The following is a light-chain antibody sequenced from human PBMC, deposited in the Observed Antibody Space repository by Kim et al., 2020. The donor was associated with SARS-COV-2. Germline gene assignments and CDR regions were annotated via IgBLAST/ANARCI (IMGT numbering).Light chain of an antibody. CDR3: QQYGSSPRGT. J-gene: IGKJ4*01. CDR1: QSVSSSY. CDR2: GAS. Sequence: ELALTQSPGTLSLSPGERATLSCRASQSVSSSYLAWYQQKPGQAPRLLIYGASSRATGIPDRFSGSGSGTDFTLTISRLEPEDFAVYYCQQYGSSPRGTFGGGTKVDIK. V-gene: IGKV3-20*01.